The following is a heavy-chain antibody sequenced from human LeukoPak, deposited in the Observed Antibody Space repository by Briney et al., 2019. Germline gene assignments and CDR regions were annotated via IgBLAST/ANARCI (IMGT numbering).Heavy chain of an antibody. V-gene: IGHV1-18*01. CDR1: GYTFTSYG. CDR2: ISAYNGNT. Sequence: ASVKVSCKASGYTFTSYGISWVRQAPGQGLEWMGWISAYNGNTNYAQKLQGRVTMTTDTSTSTAYMELRSLRSDDTAVYHCARVLYYYGSGSYSAPPYYYYYYMDVWGKGTTVTVSS. J-gene: IGHJ6*03. D-gene: IGHD3-10*01. CDR3: ARVLYYYGSGSYSAPPYYYYYYMDV.